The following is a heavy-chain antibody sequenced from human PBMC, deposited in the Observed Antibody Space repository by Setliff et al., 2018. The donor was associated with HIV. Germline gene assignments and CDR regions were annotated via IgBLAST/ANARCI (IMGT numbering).Heavy chain of an antibody. CDR2: IIAYNGKT. V-gene: IGHV1-18*01. CDR1: GYTFTSYS. J-gene: IGHJ3*02. CDR3: ARGGLADGFDI. D-gene: IGHD6-19*01. Sequence: PAASVKVSCKASGYTFTSYSMSWVRQAPGQGLEWMGWIIAYNGKTNYAQNLQGRVTMSTDTSTRTAYMELRSLRSDDTAVYYCARGGLADGFDIWGQGTMVTVSS.